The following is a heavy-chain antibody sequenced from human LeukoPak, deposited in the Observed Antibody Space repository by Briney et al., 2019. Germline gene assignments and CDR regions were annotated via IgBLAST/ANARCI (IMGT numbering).Heavy chain of an antibody. D-gene: IGHD3-10*01. V-gene: IGHV4-4*02. Sequence: SETLSLTCAVSGASISSGYWWGWVRQPPGKGLEWIGGIYHSGSTNHNPSLKSRVTISVDKSKSQFSLNLSSVTAADTAVYYCARDDTGVIRGIRFHYWGQGTLVTVSS. J-gene: IGHJ4*02. CDR2: IYHSGST. CDR3: ARDDTGVIRGIRFHY. CDR1: GASISSGYW.